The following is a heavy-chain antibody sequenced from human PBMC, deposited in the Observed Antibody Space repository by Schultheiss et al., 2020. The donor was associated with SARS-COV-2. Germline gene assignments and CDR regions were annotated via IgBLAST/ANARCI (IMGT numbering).Heavy chain of an antibody. CDR1: GYTFTGYY. Sequence: ASVKVSCKASGYTFTGYYMHWVRQAPGQGLEWMGWINPNSGGTNYAQKFQGRVTMTRDTSISTAYMELSRLRSDDTAVYYCARAAFFLYSSSSYYFDYWGQGTLVTVSS. CDR3: ARAAFFLYSSSSYYFDY. D-gene: IGHD6-6*01. V-gene: IGHV1-2*02. CDR2: INPNSGGT. J-gene: IGHJ4*02.